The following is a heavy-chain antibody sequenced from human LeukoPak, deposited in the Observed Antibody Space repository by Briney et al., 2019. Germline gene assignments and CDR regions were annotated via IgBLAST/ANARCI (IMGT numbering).Heavy chain of an antibody. CDR2: ISYDGSNK. Sequence: PGGSLRLSCAASGFTFSSYAMHWVRQAPGKGLEWVAVISYDGSNKYYADSVKGRFTISRDNSKNTLYLQMNSLRAEDTAVYYCAKRGAVAGRIGDYFDYWGQGTLVTVSS. J-gene: IGHJ4*02. D-gene: IGHD6-19*01. V-gene: IGHV3-30-3*02. CDR3: AKRGAVAGRIGDYFDY. CDR1: GFTFSSYA.